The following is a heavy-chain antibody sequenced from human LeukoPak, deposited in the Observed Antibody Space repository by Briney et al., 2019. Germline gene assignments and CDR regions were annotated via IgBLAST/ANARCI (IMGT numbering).Heavy chain of an antibody. V-gene: IGHV4-59*01. CDR2: IYYSGST. D-gene: IGHD3-10*01. CDR1: GGSISSYY. Sequence: PSETLSLTCTVSGGSISSYYWSWIRQPPGKELEWIGYIYYSGSTNYNPSLKSRVTISVDTSKNQFSLKLSSVTAADTAVYYCAREVFELFDYWGQGTLVTVSS. J-gene: IGHJ4*02. CDR3: AREVFELFDY.